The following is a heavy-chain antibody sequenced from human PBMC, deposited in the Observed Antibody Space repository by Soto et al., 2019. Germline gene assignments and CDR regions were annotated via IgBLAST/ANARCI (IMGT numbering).Heavy chain of an antibody. CDR2: IYYSGST. CDR1: GGSISSGGYY. Sequence: SETLSLTCTVSGGSISSGGYYWSWIRQHPGKGLEWIGYIYYSGSTYYNPSLKSRVTISVDTSKNQFSLKLSSVTAADTAVYYCARAPKRGDSYGYDYWGQGTLVTVSS. D-gene: IGHD5-18*01. V-gene: IGHV4-31*03. J-gene: IGHJ4*02. CDR3: ARAPKRGDSYGYDY.